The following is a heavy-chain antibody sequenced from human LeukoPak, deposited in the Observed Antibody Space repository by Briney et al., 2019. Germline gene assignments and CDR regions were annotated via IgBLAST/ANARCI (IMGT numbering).Heavy chain of an antibody. CDR3: GRNLGSGSDH. V-gene: IGHV4-59*11. CDR1: GDSISGPY. D-gene: IGHD3-10*01. Sequence: SETLSLTCNVSGDSISGPYWNWIRQSPGRGLEWIGYTHYTGETNYNPSLKSRLTTSVDTSNNQVYLRLSSVTAADTAVYYCGRNLGSGSDHWGQGTLVTVSS. CDR2: THYTGET. J-gene: IGHJ4*02.